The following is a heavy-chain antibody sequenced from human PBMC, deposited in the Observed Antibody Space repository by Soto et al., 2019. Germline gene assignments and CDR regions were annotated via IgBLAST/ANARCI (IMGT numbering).Heavy chain of an antibody. CDR2: IKQDGSEK. Sequence: GGSLRLSCAASGFTFSSYWMSWVRQAPGKGLEWVANIKQDGSEKYYVDSVKGRFTISRDNAKNSLYLQMNSLRAEDTAVYYCARDLNGYPDDAFDTWGQGTMVTVSS. CDR1: GFTFSSYW. V-gene: IGHV3-7*03. J-gene: IGHJ3*02. D-gene: IGHD1-1*01. CDR3: ARDLNGYPDDAFDT.